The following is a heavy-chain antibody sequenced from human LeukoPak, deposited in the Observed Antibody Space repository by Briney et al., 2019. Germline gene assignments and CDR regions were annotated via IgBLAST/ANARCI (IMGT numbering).Heavy chain of an antibody. D-gene: IGHD3-22*01. CDR3: ASYSSLDY. Sequence: PGGSLRLSCAASGFTVSNNYMSWVRQAPGKGLEWVSLIYSGGSTYYADSVKGRFTISRDNSRNTLYLQMNGLRAEDTAVYYCASYSSLDYWGQGTLVTASS. V-gene: IGHV3-53*01. CDR2: IYSGGST. CDR1: GFTVSNNY. J-gene: IGHJ4*02.